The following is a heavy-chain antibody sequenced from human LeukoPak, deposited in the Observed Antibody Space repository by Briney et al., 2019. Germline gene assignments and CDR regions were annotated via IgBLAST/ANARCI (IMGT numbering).Heavy chain of an antibody. J-gene: IGHJ4*02. Sequence: GASVKVSCKASGYTFTGYYMHWVRQAPGQGLEWMGWINPNSGGTNYAQKFQGRVTMTRDTSISTAYMELSRLRSDDTAVYYCATRYDFWSGYPDYWGQGTLVTVSS. CDR2: INPNSGGT. D-gene: IGHD3-3*01. V-gene: IGHV1-2*02. CDR3: ATRYDFWSGYPDY. CDR1: GYTFTGYY.